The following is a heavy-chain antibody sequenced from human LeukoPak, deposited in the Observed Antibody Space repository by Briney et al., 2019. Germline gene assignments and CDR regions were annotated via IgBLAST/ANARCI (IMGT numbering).Heavy chain of an antibody. Sequence: KASETLSLTCAVSGYSISSGYYWGWIRQPPGKGLEWIGSIYHSGSTYYNPSLKSRVTVSVDTSKNQFSLKLGSVTAADTAVYYCARGSIVGATTSFDYWGQGTLVTVSS. V-gene: IGHV4-38-2*01. CDR2: IYHSGST. CDR3: ARGSIVGATTSFDY. D-gene: IGHD1-26*01. CDR1: GYSISSGYY. J-gene: IGHJ4*02.